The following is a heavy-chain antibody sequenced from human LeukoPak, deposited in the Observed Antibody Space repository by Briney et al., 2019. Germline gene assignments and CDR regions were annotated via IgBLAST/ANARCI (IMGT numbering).Heavy chain of an antibody. CDR3: ARGRQWLVNDAFDI. CDR2: INHSGST. Sequence: SETLSLTCAVYGGSFSGYYWSWIRQPPGKGLEWIGEINHSGSTNYNPSLKSRVTISVDTSKNQFSLKLSSVTAAGTAVYYCARGRQWLVNDAFDIWGQGTMVTVSS. V-gene: IGHV4-34*01. D-gene: IGHD6-19*01. J-gene: IGHJ3*02. CDR1: GGSFSGYY.